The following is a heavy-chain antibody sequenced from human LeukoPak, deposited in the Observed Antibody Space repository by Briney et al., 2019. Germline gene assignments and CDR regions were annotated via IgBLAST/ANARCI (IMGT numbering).Heavy chain of an antibody. V-gene: IGHV4-34*01. Sequence: SETLSLTCAVYGGSFSGYYWSWIRQPPGKGLEWIGEINHSGSANYNPSLKSRVTISVDTSKNQFSLKLSSVTAADTAVYYCVSGYDLDYWGQGTLVTVSS. D-gene: IGHD3-3*01. CDR2: INHSGSA. CDR3: VSGYDLDY. CDR1: GGSFSGYY. J-gene: IGHJ4*02.